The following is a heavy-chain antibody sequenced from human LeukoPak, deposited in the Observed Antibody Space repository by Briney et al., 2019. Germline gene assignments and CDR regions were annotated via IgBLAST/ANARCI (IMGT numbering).Heavy chain of an antibody. J-gene: IGHJ5*02. CDR2: FYSSGST. Sequence: SETLSLTCNVSGDPLNDNLYYWGWIRQSLGKGLEWIGAFYSSGSTSSHSSLKSRVTISVDTSRTQLSLKLDSVTDTDTAVYYCAREGWGDYGRFDPWGQGTLVTVSS. CDR1: GDPLNDNLYY. V-gene: IGHV4-39*07. CDR3: AREGWGDYGRFDP. D-gene: IGHD4-17*01.